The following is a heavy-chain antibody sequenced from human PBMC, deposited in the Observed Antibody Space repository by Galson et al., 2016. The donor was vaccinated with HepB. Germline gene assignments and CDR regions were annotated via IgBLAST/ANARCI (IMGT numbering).Heavy chain of an antibody. CDR1: GFTFNTYG. CDR2: IGHDGRNE. J-gene: IGHJ4*02. Sequence: SLRLSCAVSGFTFNTYGMHWVRQAPGKGLESVAVIGHDGRNEYYADSVKGRFTISRDNSKNTLHVQMNNLRVEDTAVYYCSRGSQDDIEVDGDLEQDYWGQGTLVTVSS. V-gene: IGHV3-33*08. CDR3: SRGSQDDIEVDGDLEQDY. D-gene: IGHD2-15*01.